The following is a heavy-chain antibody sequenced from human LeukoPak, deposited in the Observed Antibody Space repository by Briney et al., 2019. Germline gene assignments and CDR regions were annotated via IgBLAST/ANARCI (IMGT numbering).Heavy chain of an antibody. Sequence: GGSLRLSCAASGFTVSSNYMSWVRRAPGKGLEWVSSLSTSSSYIYYADSVRGRFTISRDNAKNSLYLQMNSLRAEDTAVYSCARGADGVSSNSRGWFDPWGQGTLVTVSS. CDR3: ARGADGVSSNSRGWFDP. D-gene: IGHD2-15*01. V-gene: IGHV3-21*01. CDR2: LSTSSSYI. CDR1: GFTVSSNY. J-gene: IGHJ5*02.